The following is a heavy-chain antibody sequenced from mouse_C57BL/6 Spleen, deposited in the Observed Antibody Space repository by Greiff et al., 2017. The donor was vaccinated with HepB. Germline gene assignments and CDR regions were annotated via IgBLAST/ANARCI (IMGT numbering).Heavy chain of an antibody. CDR3: ARREGYSWFAY. CDR2: IYPGDGDT. V-gene: IGHV1-82*01. J-gene: IGHJ3*01. D-gene: IGHD2-3*01. CDR1: GYAFSSSW. Sequence: QVQLQQSGPELVKPGASVKISCKASGYAFSSSWMNWVKQRPGKGLEWIGRIYPGDGDTNYNGKFKGKATLTAVKSSSTAYMQLSSLTSEDSAVYFCARREGYSWFAYWGQGTLVTVSA.